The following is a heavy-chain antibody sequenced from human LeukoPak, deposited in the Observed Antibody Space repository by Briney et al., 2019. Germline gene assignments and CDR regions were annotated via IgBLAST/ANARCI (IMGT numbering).Heavy chain of an antibody. V-gene: IGHV5-51*01. Sequence: GESLKISCKGSGYSFTSYWIGWVRQMPGKGLEWMGIIYPGDSDTRYSLSFQGQVTISADKSISTAYLQWSSLKASDTAMCYCARQHYYDSSGYYCLDYWGQGTLVTVSS. CDR2: IYPGDSDT. CDR1: GYSFTSYW. CDR3: ARQHYYDSSGYYCLDY. J-gene: IGHJ4*02. D-gene: IGHD3-22*01.